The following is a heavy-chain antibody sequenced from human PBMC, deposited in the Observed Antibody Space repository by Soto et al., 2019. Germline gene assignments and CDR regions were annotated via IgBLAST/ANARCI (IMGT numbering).Heavy chain of an antibody. D-gene: IGHD5-18*01. CDR3: AREQIQLWYSTGGEAGMDV. J-gene: IGHJ6*02. CDR1: GFTFSSYW. V-gene: IGHV3-74*01. CDR2: INSDGSST. Sequence: GSLRLSCAASGFTFSSYWMHWVRQAPGKGLVWVSRINSDGSSTSYADSVKGRFTISRDNAKNTLYLQMNSLRAEDTAVYYCAREQIQLWYSTGGEAGMDVWGQGTTVTVSS.